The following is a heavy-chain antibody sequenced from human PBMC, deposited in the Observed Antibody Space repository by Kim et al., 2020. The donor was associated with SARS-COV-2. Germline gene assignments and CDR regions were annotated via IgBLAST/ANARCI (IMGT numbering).Heavy chain of an antibody. CDR3: ARGRAGVVPAPILGLGPHYHYFIMDV. Sequence: SETLSLTCAVYTGSFSGHYWSWIRQPPGTGLSFLCSIPHLCLTNYNPSLKSRVTISIDTSKNQFSLKLSSVTAADTGFYYCARGRAGVVPAPILGLGPHYHYFIMDVWGHGTTVTVSS. D-gene: IGHD2-2*02. J-gene: IGHJ6*02. V-gene: IGHV4-34*01. CDR1: TGSFSGHY. CDR2: IPHLCLT.